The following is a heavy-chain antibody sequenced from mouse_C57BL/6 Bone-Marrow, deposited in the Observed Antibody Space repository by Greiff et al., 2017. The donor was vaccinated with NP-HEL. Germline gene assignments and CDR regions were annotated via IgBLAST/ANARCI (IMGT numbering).Heavy chain of an antibody. Sequence: EVKLQESGGDLVKPGGSLKLSCAASGFTFSSYGMSWVRQTPDKRLEWVATISSGGSYTYYPDSVKGRFTISRDNAKNTLYLQMSSLKSEDTAMYYCARKLGPGYFDVWGTGTTVTVSS. CDR2: ISSGGSYT. CDR1: GFTFSSYG. V-gene: IGHV5-6*01. CDR3: ARKLGPGYFDV. D-gene: IGHD4-1*01. J-gene: IGHJ1*03.